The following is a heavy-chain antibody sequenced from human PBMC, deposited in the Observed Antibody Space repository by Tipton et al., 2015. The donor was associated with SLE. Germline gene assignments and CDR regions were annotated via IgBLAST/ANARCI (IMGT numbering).Heavy chain of an antibody. V-gene: IGHV3-13*01. J-gene: IGHJ4*02. CDR2: IGTAGDT. CDR1: GFTFSSYD. D-gene: IGHD6-6*01. Sequence: GSLRLSCAASGFTFSSYDMHWVRQATGKGLEWVPAIGTAGDTYYPGSVKGRFTISRENAKNSLYLQMNSLRAGDTAVYYCARGPYSSSSPPDYWGQGTLVTVSS. CDR3: ARGPYSSSSPPDY.